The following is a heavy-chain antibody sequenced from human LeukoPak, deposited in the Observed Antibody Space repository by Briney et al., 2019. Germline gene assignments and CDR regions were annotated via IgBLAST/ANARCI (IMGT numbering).Heavy chain of an antibody. V-gene: IGHV4-59*08. CDR3: ARRWVYDKRAFDA. CDR2: IYYSGTT. CDR1: GGSISSYY. Sequence: SETLSLTCTVSGGSISSYYWSWIRQPPGKGLEWIGYIYYSGTTNYNPSLKSRVTISVDTSKNQFSLNLSSVTAADTAVYYCARRWVYDKRAFDAWGQGTMVTVSS. J-gene: IGHJ3*01. D-gene: IGHD3-16*01.